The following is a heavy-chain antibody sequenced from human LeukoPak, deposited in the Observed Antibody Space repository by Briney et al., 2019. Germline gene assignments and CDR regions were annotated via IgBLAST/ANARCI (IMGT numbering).Heavy chain of an antibody. Sequence: ASVKVSCKASGYTFAGYFMHWVRQAPGQGLGGRGWINPNNSETDYVQKFQGRVTMTRDTSISTAYMELHSLRSDDTAVYYCARVEMTTRKAIDYWGQGTLVTVSS. CDR1: GYTFAGYF. CDR3: ARVEMTTRKAIDY. J-gene: IGHJ4*02. D-gene: IGHD5-24*01. CDR2: INPNNSET. V-gene: IGHV1-2*02.